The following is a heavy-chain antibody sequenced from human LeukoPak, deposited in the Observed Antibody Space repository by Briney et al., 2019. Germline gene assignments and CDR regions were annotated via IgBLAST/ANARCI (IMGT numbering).Heavy chain of an antibody. Sequence: SETLSLTCTVSGGSISRSSYYWGWIRQPPGKGLEWIGYIYYSGSTNYNPSLKSRVTISVDTSKNQFSLKLSSVTAADTAVYYCARDGGYSGYDHHIFDYWGQGTLVTVSS. CDR3: ARDGGYSGYDHHIFDY. CDR2: IYYSGST. J-gene: IGHJ4*02. CDR1: GGSISRSSYY. D-gene: IGHD5-12*01. V-gene: IGHV4-61*01.